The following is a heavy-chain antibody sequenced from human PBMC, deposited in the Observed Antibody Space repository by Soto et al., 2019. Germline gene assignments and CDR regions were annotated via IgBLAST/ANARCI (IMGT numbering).Heavy chain of an antibody. J-gene: IGHJ4*02. Sequence: ESGGGLVQPGGSLRLSCAVSGFIFSDYWTTWVRQAPGKGLEWVATISPEGSEKYYVDSLKGRFTISRDNAKNSLYLQMISLRAEDTALYYCARARIDYWGRGTLITVSS. CDR1: GFIFSDYW. V-gene: IGHV3-7*03. CDR3: ARARIDY. CDR2: ISPEGSEK.